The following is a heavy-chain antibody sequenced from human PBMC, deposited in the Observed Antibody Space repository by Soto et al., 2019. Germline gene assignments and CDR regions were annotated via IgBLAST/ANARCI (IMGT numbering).Heavy chain of an antibody. CDR1: GFTFSSYS. D-gene: IGHD5-18*01. V-gene: IGHV3-21*01. CDR2: ISSSSSYI. CDR3: ARGVVDTAMVTRPSFDY. Sequence: NPGGSLRLCCAASGFTFSSYSMNWVRQAPGKGLEWVSSISSSSSYIYYADSVKGRFTISRDNAKNSLYLQMNSLRAEDTAVYYCARGVVDTAMVTRPSFDYWGQGTLVTVSS. J-gene: IGHJ4*02.